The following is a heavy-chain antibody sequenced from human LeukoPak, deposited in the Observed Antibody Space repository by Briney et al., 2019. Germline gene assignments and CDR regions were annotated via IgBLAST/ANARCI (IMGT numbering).Heavy chain of an antibody. V-gene: IGHV3-21*01. CDR2: ISSSSSYI. J-gene: IGHJ6*02. CDR3: ARELLGYCSSTSCYVGYGMDV. CDR1: GGSISSHY. Sequence: ETLSLTCTVSGGSISSHYWSWVRQAPGQGLEWVSSISSSSSYIYYADSVKGRFTISRDNAKNSLYLQMNSLRAEDTAVYYCARELLGYCSSTSCYVGYGMDVWGQGTTVTVSS. D-gene: IGHD2-2*01.